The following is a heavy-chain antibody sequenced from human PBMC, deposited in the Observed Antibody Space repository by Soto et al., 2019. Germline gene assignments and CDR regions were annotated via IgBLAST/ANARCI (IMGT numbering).Heavy chain of an antibody. J-gene: IGHJ4*02. CDR3: AVDNYYRLPN. CDR2: IKKKSDGGTT. CDR1: GFTFKNAW. V-gene: IGHV3-15*07. D-gene: IGHD3-22*01. Sequence: EVQLVESGGGLVKPGGSLRLSCVASGFTFKNAWMNWVRQAPGKGMEWVGHIKKKSDGGTTDYAAPAKDRFTISRDDSKNTVYLQMNSLRTEDTAVYYCAVDNYYRLPNWGEGTLVTVSS.